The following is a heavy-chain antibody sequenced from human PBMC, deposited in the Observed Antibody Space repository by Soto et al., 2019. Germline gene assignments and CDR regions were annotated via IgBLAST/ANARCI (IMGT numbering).Heavy chain of an antibody. D-gene: IGHD6-13*01. J-gene: IGHJ5*02. CDR1: GGSFSGYY. V-gene: IGHV4-34*01. CDR2: INHSGST. CDR3: ARGRQAAAGSNWFDP. Sequence: NPSETLSLTCAVYGGSFSGYYWSWIRQPPGKGLEWIGEINHSGSTNYNPSLKSRVTISVDTSKNQFSLKLSSVTAADTAVYYCARGRQAAAGSNWFDPWGQGTLVTAPQ.